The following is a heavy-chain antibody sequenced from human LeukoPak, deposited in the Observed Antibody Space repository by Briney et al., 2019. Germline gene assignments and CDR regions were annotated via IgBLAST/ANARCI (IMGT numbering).Heavy chain of an antibody. Sequence: GGSLRLSCTTSGFNFRAYWMGWLRQAPGKGLEWVANIHQHGSKENYLDSVKGRFTISRDNAKSSIYLQMNSLRAEDTAIYYCAKDSFSHNGIYDAVDLWGQGTMVTVSS. V-gene: IGHV3-7*03. CDR2: IHQHGSKE. J-gene: IGHJ3*01. D-gene: IGHD2-8*01. CDR3: AKDSFSHNGIYDAVDL. CDR1: GFNFRAYW.